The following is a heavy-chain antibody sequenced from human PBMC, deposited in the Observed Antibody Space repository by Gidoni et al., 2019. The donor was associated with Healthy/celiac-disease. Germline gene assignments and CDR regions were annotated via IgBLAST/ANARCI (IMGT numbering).Heavy chain of an antibody. D-gene: IGHD1-1*01. CDR1: GVNCSSYA. CDR3: ARDLEPNYYYYMDV. Sequence: VQLVESGGGVVQPGRALRLSGAASGVNCSSYAMPWVRQAPGKGLEWVAVISYDGSNKYYADSVKGRFTISRDNSKNTLYLQMNSLRAEDTAVYYCARDLEPNYYYYMDVWGKGTTVTVSS. J-gene: IGHJ6*03. V-gene: IGHV3-30*04. CDR2: ISYDGSNK.